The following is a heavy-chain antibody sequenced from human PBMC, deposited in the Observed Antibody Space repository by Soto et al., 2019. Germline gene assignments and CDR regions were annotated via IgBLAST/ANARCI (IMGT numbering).Heavy chain of an antibody. V-gene: IGHV4-34*01. D-gene: IGHD2-8*01. J-gene: IGHJ5*02. CDR1: VGSFRGYY. CDR2: INHSGRT. Sequence: SETLSLTCAVYVGSFRGYYWNWVRQPPGKGLEWIGEINHSGRTKYNPSLNSRVTISVDTSKNQFSLKLGSVTAADTAVYYCARAAEYAWFDPWGRGTLVTVSS. CDR3: ARAAEYAWFDP.